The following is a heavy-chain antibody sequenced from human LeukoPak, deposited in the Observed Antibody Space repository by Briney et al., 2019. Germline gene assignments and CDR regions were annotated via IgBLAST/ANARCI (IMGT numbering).Heavy chain of an antibody. Sequence: GGSLRLSCAVSGFTFSDHYMDWVRQAPGKGLEWVGRTRNKANSYTTEYAASVKGRFIISRDDPKNSLHLQMNSLKTEDTAVYFCARVTVERRSDWFDPWGQGTLVTVSS. J-gene: IGHJ5*02. CDR1: GFTFSDHY. CDR3: ARVTVERRSDWFDP. CDR2: TRNKANSYTT. V-gene: IGHV3-72*01. D-gene: IGHD1-1*01.